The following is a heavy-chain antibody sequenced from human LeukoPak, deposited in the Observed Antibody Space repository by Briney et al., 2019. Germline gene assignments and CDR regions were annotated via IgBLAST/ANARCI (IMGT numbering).Heavy chain of an antibody. CDR3: AREEASVGDY. CDR1: GDSISSNSHY. J-gene: IGHJ4*02. D-gene: IGHD2-21*01. V-gene: IGHV4-39*01. Sequence: PSETLSLTCTVSGDSISSNSHYWAWIRQPPGEGLEWIGSIHYSGSTFYSPSLKSRVSISVDTSKNQFSLILTSVTASDTAVYYCAREEASVGDYWGQGILVTVSS. CDR2: IHYSGST.